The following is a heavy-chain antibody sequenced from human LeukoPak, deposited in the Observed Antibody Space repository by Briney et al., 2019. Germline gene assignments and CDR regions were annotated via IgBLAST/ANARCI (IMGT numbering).Heavy chain of an antibody. D-gene: IGHD6-25*01. Sequence: SGGSLRLSCSASGFTFSSYAMRWVRQAPGKGLEYVSAINSNGDNTYYADSVKGRFTISRDNSKNTLYLQMSSLRAEDTAVYYCANLRSVGFDYWGQGTLVTVSS. J-gene: IGHJ4*02. V-gene: IGHV3-64D*06. CDR3: ANLRSVGFDY. CDR2: INSNGDNT. CDR1: GFTFSSYA.